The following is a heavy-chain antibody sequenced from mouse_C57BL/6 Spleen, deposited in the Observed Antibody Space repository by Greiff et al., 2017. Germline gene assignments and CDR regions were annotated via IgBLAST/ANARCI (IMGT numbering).Heavy chain of an antibody. CDR2: IDPSDSYT. Sequence: VQLQQSGAELVKPGASVKLSCKASGYTFTSYWMQWVKQRPGQGLEWIGEIDPSDSYTNYNQKFKGKATLTVDTSSSTAYMQLSSLTSEDSAVYYCARGHYSNSGYFDVWGTGTTVTVSS. D-gene: IGHD2-5*01. CDR3: ARGHYSNSGYFDV. J-gene: IGHJ1*03. V-gene: IGHV1-50*01. CDR1: GYTFTSYW.